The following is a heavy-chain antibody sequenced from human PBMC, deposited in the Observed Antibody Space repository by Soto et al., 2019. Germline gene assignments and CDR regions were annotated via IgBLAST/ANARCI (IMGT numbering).Heavy chain of an antibody. CDR2: ISYEGRNK. CDR3: ARVDIVENRSRYFQH. CDR1: GFTFSSYG. J-gene: IGHJ1*01. D-gene: IGHD2-2*03. Sequence: QVQLVESGGGVVQPGRSLRLSCAASGFTFSSYGVHWVRHSPGKGLEWVAVISYEGRNKYYADSVKGRFTISRDNSKNTLYLQMNSLRAEDTAVYYCARVDIVENRSRYFQHWGQGTLVTVSS. V-gene: IGHV3-30*03.